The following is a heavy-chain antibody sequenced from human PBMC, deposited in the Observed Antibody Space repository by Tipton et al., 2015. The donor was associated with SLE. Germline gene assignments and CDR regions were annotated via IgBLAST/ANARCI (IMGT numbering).Heavy chain of an antibody. CDR2: ISSRSSYI. CDR1: GFTFSSHV. Sequence: VQLVQSGGGVVQPGGSLSPSCTASGFTFSSHVMEWVRQTPGKGLEWVSSISSRSSYIYYRDSVKGRFTISRDDAKNSLYLQMHGLRADDTGVYYCARARQDYFYAMVWWGPGTTVTVSS. CDR3: ARARQDYFYAMVW. V-gene: IGHV3-21*03. J-gene: IGHJ6*02.